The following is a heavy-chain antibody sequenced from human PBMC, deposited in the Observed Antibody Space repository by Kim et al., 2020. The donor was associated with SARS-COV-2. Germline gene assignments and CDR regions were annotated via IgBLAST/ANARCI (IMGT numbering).Heavy chain of an antibody. J-gene: IGHJ4*02. CDR3: ATTIGRLWFGEGDY. V-gene: IGHV4-39*01. CDR2: IYYSGST. D-gene: IGHD3-10*01. Sequence: SETLSLTCTVSGGSISSSSYYWGWIRQPPGKGLEWIGSIYYSGSTYYNPSLKSRVTISVDTSKNQFSLKLSSVTAADTAVYYCATTIGRLWFGEGDYWGQGTLVTVSS. CDR1: GGSISSSSYY.